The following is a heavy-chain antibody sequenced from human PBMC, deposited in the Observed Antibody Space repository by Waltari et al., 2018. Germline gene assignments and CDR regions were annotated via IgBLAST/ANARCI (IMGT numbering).Heavy chain of an antibody. J-gene: IGHJ3*02. D-gene: IGHD4-17*01. Sequence: QLQLQESGPGLVNPSETLSLNCTSPGGSLRSSYNWAWVRQAPGKGLEWVGTMYYSGATSNNPSLDSRLSMSIDTSKNLFSLKLSSVTATDTAVYFCVRPGSTVTPRAFDIWGQGIKVTVSS. V-gene: IGHV4-39*01. CDR1: GGSLRSSYN. CDR2: MYYSGAT. CDR3: VRPGSTVTPRAFDI.